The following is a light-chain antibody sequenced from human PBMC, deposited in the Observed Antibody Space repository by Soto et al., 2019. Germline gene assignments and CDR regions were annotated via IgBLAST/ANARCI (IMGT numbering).Light chain of an antibody. J-gene: IGLJ3*02. CDR2: EVT. Sequence: QSALTQPASVSGSPGQSITISCTGSSSDVGGRDYVSWYQQHPGKAPKVIIYEVTRWPSGVSGRFSGSKSGNPASLNISGPQPEDEADYCCSSFTNRNTWVFGGGTKVTVL. CDR1: SSDVGGRDY. V-gene: IGLV2-14*01. CDR3: SSFTNRNTWV.